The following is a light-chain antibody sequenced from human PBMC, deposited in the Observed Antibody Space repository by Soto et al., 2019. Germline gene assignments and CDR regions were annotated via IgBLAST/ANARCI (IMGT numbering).Light chain of an antibody. V-gene: IGKV3-15*01. Sequence: EIVMTQSPATLSVPQGERATLSCRASQSVSSNLAWYQQKPGQAPRLLIYGASTRATGIPARFSGSGSGTEFPLTISSLQSEDCAVYYCQQYNNWPFTFGPGTKVVIK. CDR2: GAS. J-gene: IGKJ3*01. CDR3: QQYNNWPFT. CDR1: QSVSSN.